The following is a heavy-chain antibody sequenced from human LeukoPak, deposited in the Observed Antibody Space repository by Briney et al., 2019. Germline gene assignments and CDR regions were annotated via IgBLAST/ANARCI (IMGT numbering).Heavy chain of an antibody. Sequence: SETLSLTCTVSGGSISGYFWSWIRQPPGKGLEWIGYISYSGNTNHNPSLKSRVTIPLDTSKNQFSLKVRSVTAADTAVYYCTREFGSAFDPWGQGTLVTVSS. CDR1: GGSISGYF. D-gene: IGHD3-10*01. V-gene: IGHV4-59*01. CDR2: ISYSGNT. CDR3: TREFGSAFDP. J-gene: IGHJ5*02.